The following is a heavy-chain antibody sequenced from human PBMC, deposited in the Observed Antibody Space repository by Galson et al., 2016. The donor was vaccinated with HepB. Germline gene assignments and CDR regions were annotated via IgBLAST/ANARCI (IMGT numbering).Heavy chain of an antibody. CDR3: AKENDDVVTGYSPFDY. CDR1: GFTFSDFA. D-gene: IGHD3-9*01. J-gene: IGHJ4*02. V-gene: IGHV3-23*03. Sequence: SLRLSCAASGFTFSDFAMSWVRQTPGKGLEWVSAIDKGGHNTYYADSVKGRFTISRDNSKSTLHLHLNSLRAEDTAIYYCAKENDDVVTGYSPFDYWGQGILVTVSS. CDR2: IDKGGHNT.